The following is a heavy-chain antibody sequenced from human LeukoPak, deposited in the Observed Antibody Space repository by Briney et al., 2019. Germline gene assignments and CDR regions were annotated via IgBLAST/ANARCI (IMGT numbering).Heavy chain of an antibody. Sequence: GASVKVSCKASGYTFTSYGISWVRQAPGQGLEWMGIINPSGGSTSYAQKFQGRVTMTRDTSTSTVYMELSSLRSEDTAVYYCAPTGMVRGEYRFQHWGQGTLVTVSS. CDR1: GYTFTSYG. V-gene: IGHV1-46*01. J-gene: IGHJ1*01. CDR3: APTGMVRGEYRFQH. CDR2: INPSGGST. D-gene: IGHD3-10*01.